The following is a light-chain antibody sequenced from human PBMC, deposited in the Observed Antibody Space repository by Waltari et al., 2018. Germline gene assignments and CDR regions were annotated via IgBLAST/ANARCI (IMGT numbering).Light chain of an antibody. V-gene: IGKV1-39*01. CDR3: QQSYSTLYS. CDR2: TAS. J-gene: IGKJ2*03. CDR1: QNIRNY. Sequence: DIQMTQSPSSLSASVGDRVTISCRAGQNIRNYLNWYQHTPGKPPKLLIHTASSLQGWVPSRFSGSGSETEFTLTISSLQPEDFATYYCQQSYSTLYSFGQGTRVEIK.